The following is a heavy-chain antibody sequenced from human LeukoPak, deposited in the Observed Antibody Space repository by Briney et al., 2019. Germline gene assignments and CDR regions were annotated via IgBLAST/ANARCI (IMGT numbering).Heavy chain of an antibody. CDR1: GFTFSNYW. Sequence: PGGSLRLSCTGSGFTFSNYWMTWVRQAPGKRLEWVANMNIDGSEKYYADSVKGRFSISRDNARNSVYLQMASLRVEDTAVYYCARDPVEWELLLDYWGQGTLVTVSS. V-gene: IGHV3-7*01. CDR2: MNIDGSEK. CDR3: ARDPVEWELLLDY. J-gene: IGHJ4*02. D-gene: IGHD1-26*01.